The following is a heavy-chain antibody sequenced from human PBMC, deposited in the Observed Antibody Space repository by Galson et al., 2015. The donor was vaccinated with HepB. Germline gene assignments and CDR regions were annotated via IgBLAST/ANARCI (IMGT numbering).Heavy chain of an antibody. CDR2: VSQGGST. D-gene: IGHD3-3*01. CDR3: ARGSASGTYADFFDI. Sequence: ETLSLTCAVNGGSLSGFYWSWIRQSPGRGLEWIAEVSQGGSTKYNPSLKSRVAISVDTPKNEMSLKLTSVTAADNSVYYCARGSASGTYADFFDIWGHGTMVIV. V-gene: IGHV4-34*01. J-gene: IGHJ3*02. CDR1: GGSLSGFY.